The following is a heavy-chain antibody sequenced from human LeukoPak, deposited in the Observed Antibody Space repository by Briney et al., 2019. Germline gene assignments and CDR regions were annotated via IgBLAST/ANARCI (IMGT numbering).Heavy chain of an antibody. CDR2: ISGSGGST. D-gene: IGHD5-12*01. CDR1: GFTFSSYG. J-gene: IGHJ6*03. CDR3: AKGSTGGYDQNYYYYYMDV. V-gene: IGHV3-23*01. Sequence: GGSLRLSCAASGFTFSSYGMSWVRQAPGKGLEWVSAISGSGGSTYYADSVKGRFTISRDNSKNTLYLQMNSLRAEDTAVYYCAKGSTGGYDQNYYYYYMDVWGKGTTVTISS.